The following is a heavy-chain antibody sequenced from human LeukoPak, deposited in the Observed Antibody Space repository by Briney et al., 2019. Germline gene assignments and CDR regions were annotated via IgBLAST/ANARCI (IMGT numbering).Heavy chain of an antibody. CDR2: ISAYNGNT. CDR1: GYTFTSYG. CDR3: ARDRVTIFGSHDAFDI. D-gene: IGHD2/OR15-2a*01. Sequence: ASVKVSCKASGYTFTSYGISWVRQAPGQGLEWMGWISAYNGNTNYAQKLQGRVTMTTDTSTSTAYMELRSLRSDDTAVYYRARDRVTIFGSHDAFDIWGQGTMVTVSS. V-gene: IGHV1-18*01. J-gene: IGHJ3*02.